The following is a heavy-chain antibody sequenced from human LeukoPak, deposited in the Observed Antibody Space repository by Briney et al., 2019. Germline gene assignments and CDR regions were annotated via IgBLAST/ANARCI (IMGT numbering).Heavy chain of an antibody. D-gene: IGHD1-26*01. J-gene: IGHJ4*02. CDR3: ARVRWGAFEY. V-gene: IGHV3-53*04. CDR2: IYSGGST. Sequence: GGSLRLSCAASGFTVSSNYMSWVRQAPGKGLEWVSIIYSGGSTYYADSVKGRFTISRHNSKNTLYLQMNSLRAEDTTVYYCARVRWGAFEYWGQGTLVTVSS. CDR1: GFTVSSNY.